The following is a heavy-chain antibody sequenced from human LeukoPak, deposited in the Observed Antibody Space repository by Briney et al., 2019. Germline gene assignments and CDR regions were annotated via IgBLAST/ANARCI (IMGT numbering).Heavy chain of an antibody. CDR3: ARRYGSGSSGTFDY. D-gene: IGHD3-10*01. CDR2: IYYSGST. J-gene: IGHJ4*02. Sequence: SETLSLTCTVSGGSISSYYWSWIRQPPGKGLEWIGYIYYSGSTNYNPSLKSRVTISVDTSKNQFSLKLSSVTAADTAVYYCARRYGSGSSGTFDYWGQGTLVTVSS. CDR1: GGSISSYY. V-gene: IGHV4-59*01.